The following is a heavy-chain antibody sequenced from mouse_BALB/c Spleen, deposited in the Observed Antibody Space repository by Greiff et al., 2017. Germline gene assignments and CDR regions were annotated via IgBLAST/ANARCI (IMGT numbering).Heavy chain of an antibody. J-gene: IGHJ4*01. CDR2: ISSGGST. Sequence: VQLKESGGGLVKPGGSLKLSCAASGFTFSSYAMSWVRQTPEKRLEWVASISSGGSTYYPDSVKGGFTISRDNARNILYLQMSRLRSEDTAMYYCARGGHTTGRDYWGQGTSVTVSS. V-gene: IGHV5-6-5*01. CDR3: ARGGHTTGRDY. D-gene: IGHD4-1*01. CDR1: GFTFSSYA.